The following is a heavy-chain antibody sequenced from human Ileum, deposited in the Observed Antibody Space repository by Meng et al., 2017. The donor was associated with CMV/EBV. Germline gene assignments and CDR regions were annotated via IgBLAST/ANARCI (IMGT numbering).Heavy chain of an antibody. J-gene: IGHJ4*02. V-gene: IGHV3-74*01. D-gene: IGHD3-16*01. CDR2: INGDGTST. CDR3: ARRFGETYTERRFDY. Sequence: SAVALPAYMFAWVRQAPGKGLVWMSRINGDGTSTAYADTVKGRFTISRDNLKNTLYLQMNSLRAEDTAVYYCARRFGETYTERRFDYWGQGTLVTVSS. CDR1: AVALPAYM.